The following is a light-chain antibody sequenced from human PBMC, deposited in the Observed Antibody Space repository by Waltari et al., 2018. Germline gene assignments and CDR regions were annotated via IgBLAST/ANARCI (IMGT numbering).Light chain of an antibody. J-gene: IGLJ3*02. Sequence: QSALTQPASVSGSPGQSITISCTGSSSNVGNSDLVSWYQQHPGKAHKVLIFEGSQRPSGVSDRFSGSKSANTASLTISGLQPEDEADYYCCSYAHSRTWVFGGGTTVTVL. CDR1: SSNVGNSDL. V-gene: IGLV2-23*01. CDR3: CSYAHSRTWV. CDR2: EGS.